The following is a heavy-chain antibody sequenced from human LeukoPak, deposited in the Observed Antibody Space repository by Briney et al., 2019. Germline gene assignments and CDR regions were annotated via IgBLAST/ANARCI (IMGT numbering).Heavy chain of an antibody. CDR1: GFVFGSYA. D-gene: IGHD1-26*01. CDR2: IAFDGTEK. Sequence: PGGSLRLSCAASGFVFGSYAMHWVRQAPGKGLEWVAVIAFDGTEKYYGNSVRGRFTISRDNSKNTLHLQLNSLRAVDTGVYYCARDPIAGAPDYFDYWGQGTLVSVSS. V-gene: IGHV3-30*04. J-gene: IGHJ4*02. CDR3: ARDPIAGAPDYFDY.